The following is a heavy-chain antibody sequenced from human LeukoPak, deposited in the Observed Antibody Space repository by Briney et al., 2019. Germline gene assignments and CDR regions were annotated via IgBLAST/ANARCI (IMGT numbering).Heavy chain of an antibody. D-gene: IGHD6-19*01. CDR3: ARASSGWYDAFDI. Sequence: GGSLRLSCAASGFTFSDYYMSWIRQAPGKGLEWVSYISSSGSTIYYADSVKGRFTISRDNAKNSLYLQMNSLRVEDTAVYYCARASSGWYDAFDIWGQGTMVTVSS. V-gene: IGHV3-11*01. J-gene: IGHJ3*02. CDR1: GFTFSDYY. CDR2: ISSSGSTI.